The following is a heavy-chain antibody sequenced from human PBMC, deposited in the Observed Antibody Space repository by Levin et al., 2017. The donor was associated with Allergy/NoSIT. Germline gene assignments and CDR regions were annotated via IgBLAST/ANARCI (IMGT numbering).Heavy chain of an antibody. J-gene: IGHJ4*02. CDR1: GFTFSSYE. CDR3: EGQLGNFWSGENWVDY. Sequence: GGSLRLSCAASGFTFSSYEMNWVRRAPGKGLEWVSYLSSTGSTFYSADSVKGRFTTSRDNAKNSLYLHMNSLSAEETAVYYCEGQLGNFWSGENWVDYWGQGTLVTVSS. CDR2: LSSTGSTF. V-gene: IGHV3-48*03. D-gene: IGHD3-3*01.